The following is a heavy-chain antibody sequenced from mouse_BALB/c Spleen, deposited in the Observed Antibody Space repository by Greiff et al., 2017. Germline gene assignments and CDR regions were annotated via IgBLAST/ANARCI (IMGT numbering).Heavy chain of an antibody. CDR2: IYPGDGDT. V-gene: IGHV1-87*01. J-gene: IGHJ2*01. Sequence: VQRVESGAELARPGASVKLSCKASGYTFTSYWMQWVKQRPGQGLEWIGAIYPGDGDTRYTQKFKGKATLTADKSSSTAYMQLSSLASEDSAVYYCARSGGGLDYWGQGTTLTVSS. CDR3: ARSGGGLDY. CDR1: GYTFTSYW. D-gene: IGHD1-1*02.